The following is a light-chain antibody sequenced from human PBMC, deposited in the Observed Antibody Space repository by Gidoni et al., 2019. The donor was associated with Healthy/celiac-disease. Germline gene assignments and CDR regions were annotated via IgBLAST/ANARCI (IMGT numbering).Light chain of an antibody. Sequence: EIVLTPSPGTLSLSPGERATLSCRASQSVSSSYLAWYQQKPGQAPRLLIYGASSRATGIPDRFSGSGSGTDFTLTISRLEPEDFAVYYCQQYGSSHLFTFGPGTKVDIK. J-gene: IGKJ3*01. CDR2: GAS. CDR1: QSVSSSY. CDR3: QQYGSSHLFT. V-gene: IGKV3-20*01.